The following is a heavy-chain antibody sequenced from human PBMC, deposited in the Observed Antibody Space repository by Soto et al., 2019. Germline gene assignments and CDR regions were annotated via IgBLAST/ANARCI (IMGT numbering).Heavy chain of an antibody. D-gene: IGHD3-22*01. V-gene: IGHV3-48*03. CDR3: ARSRSKKYYYDSSGSPGCLDY. CDR1: GFTFSSYE. CDR2: ISSSGSTI. J-gene: IGHJ4*02. Sequence: QPGGSLRLSCAASGFTFSSYEMNWVRQAPGKGLEWVSYISSSGSTIYYADSVKGRFTISRDNAKNSLYLQMNSLRAEDTAVYYCARSRSKKYYYDSSGSPGCLDYWGQGTLVTVSS.